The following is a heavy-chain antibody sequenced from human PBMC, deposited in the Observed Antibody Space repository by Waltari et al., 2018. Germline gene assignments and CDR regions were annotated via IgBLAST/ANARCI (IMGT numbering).Heavy chain of an antibody. CDR3: TRGGNYDFWSHRPFVDP. V-gene: IGHV4-34*01. CDR1: GSSFRDYY. CDR2: LRHPGSQ. J-gene: IGHJ5*02. D-gene: IGHD3-3*01. Sequence: QVQLQQWGAGLLGPSETLSLTCAVYGSSFRDYYWGWVRQPPGKGLAWIGQLRHPGSQNYNPSLKSRVTISIDTPRSQFSLRLSSVTAADTALYFCTRGGNYDFWSHRPFVDPWGQGTLVTVSS.